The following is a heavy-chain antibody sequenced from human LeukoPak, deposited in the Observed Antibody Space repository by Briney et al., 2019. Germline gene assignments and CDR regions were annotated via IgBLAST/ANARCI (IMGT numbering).Heavy chain of an antibody. CDR2: ISSSSSYI. CDR3: ARQGSRKYDSSGDDY. CDR1: GFTFSSYS. Sequence: GGSLRLSCAASGFTFSSYSMDWVRQAPGKGLEWVSSISSSSSYIYYADSVKGRFTISRDNAKNSLYLQMNSLRAEDTAVYYCARQGSRKYDSSGDDYWGQGTLVNVSS. J-gene: IGHJ4*02. V-gene: IGHV3-21*01. D-gene: IGHD3-22*01.